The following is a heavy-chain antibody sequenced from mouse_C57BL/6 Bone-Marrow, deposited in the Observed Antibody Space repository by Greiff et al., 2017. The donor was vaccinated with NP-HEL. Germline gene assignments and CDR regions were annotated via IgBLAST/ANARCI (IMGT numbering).Heavy chain of an antibody. Sequence: QVQLQQPGAELVKPGASVKLSCKASGYTFTSYWMQWVTQRPGQGLEWIGEIDPSDSYTNSNQKFKGKATLTVDTSSSTAYMQLSSLTSEDSAVYYCASLLLMDYWGQGTSVTVSS. J-gene: IGHJ4*01. V-gene: IGHV1-50*01. CDR3: ASLLLMDY. CDR2: IDPSDSYT. D-gene: IGHD2-10*01. CDR1: GYTFTSYW.